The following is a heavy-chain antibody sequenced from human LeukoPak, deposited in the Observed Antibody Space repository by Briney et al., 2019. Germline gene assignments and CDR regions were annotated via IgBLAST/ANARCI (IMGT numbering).Heavy chain of an antibody. V-gene: IGHV4-38-2*02. D-gene: IGHD2-2*01. CDR3: ASAYCSSTSCYDGNFDY. CDR1: GYSISSGYL. CDR2: IDGSGSS. J-gene: IGHJ4*02. Sequence: SETLSLTCTVSGYSISSGYLWGWIRQPPGKGLEWIGSIDGSGSSYYNPSLKSRVIISVDTSRNQFSLKLGSVTAADTALYYCASAYCSSTSCYDGNFDYWGQGTLVTVSS.